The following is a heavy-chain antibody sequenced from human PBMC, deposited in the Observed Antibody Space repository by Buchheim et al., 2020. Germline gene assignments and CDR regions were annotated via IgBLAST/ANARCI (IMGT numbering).Heavy chain of an antibody. Sequence: EVQLVESGGGLVQPGGSLRLSCAASGFTFSRYGMNWVRQAPGKGLEWVANIKQDGSEKYYVDSVTGRFTISRDYAKNSLYLEMNSLRAEDTAVYYCASSYQAAYFDYWGQGTL. V-gene: IGHV3-7*01. CDR1: GFTFSRYG. CDR2: IKQDGSEK. J-gene: IGHJ4*02. D-gene: IGHD2-2*01. CDR3: ASSYQAAYFDY.